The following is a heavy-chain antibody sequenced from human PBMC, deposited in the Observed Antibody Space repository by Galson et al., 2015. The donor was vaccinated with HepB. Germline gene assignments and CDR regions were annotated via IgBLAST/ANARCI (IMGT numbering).Heavy chain of an antibody. Sequence: SVKVSCKASGGTFINYSINWVRQAPGQGLEWMGGIIPILDIANSALKFQGRVTITADKSTSTAYMELSSLTSEDTALYYCARDPNYWGSQSGTTGHFNSWGQGTLVTVSS. J-gene: IGHJ4*02. CDR3: ARDPNYWGSQSGTTGHFNS. CDR1: GGTFINYS. D-gene: IGHD1-7*01. CDR2: IIPILDIA. V-gene: IGHV1-69*10.